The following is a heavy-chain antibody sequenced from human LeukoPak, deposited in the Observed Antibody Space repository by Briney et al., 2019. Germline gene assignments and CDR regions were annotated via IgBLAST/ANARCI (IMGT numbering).Heavy chain of an antibody. CDR3: ARLMYSSADY. V-gene: IGHV5-51*01. CDR2: IYPGDSDT. D-gene: IGHD6-25*01. J-gene: IGHJ4*02. CDR1: GYSFTSYW. Sequence: GAALEISYEGSGYSFTSYWIGWVRPMPGKGVEWMGIIYPGDSDTRYSPSFQGQVTISADKSISTAYLQWSSLKASDTAMYYCARLMYSSADYWGQGTLVTVSS.